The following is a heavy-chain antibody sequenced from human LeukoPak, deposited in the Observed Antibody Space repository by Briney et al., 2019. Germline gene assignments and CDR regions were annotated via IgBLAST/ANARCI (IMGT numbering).Heavy chain of an antibody. J-gene: IGHJ4*02. Sequence: GGSLRLSCAASGFTFSSYGMHWVRQAPGKGLEWVAFIRYDGSNKYYADSVKGRFTISRDNAKNSLYLQMNSLRAEDTAVYYCARTSGDYVWGSSGFDYWGQGTLVTVSS. CDR3: ARTSGDYVWGSSGFDY. D-gene: IGHD3-16*01. CDR2: IRYDGSNK. CDR1: GFTFSSYG. V-gene: IGHV3-30*02.